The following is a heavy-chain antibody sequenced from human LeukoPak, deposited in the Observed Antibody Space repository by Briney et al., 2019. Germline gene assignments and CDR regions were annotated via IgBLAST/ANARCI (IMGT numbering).Heavy chain of an antibody. V-gene: IGHV3-9*01. D-gene: IGHD3-3*01. CDR2: ISWNSGSI. CDR3: ARRAITIFEDWFDP. Sequence: GGSLRLSCAASGFTFDDYAMHWVRQAPGKGLEWVSGISWNSGSIGYADSVKGRFTISRDNAKNSLYLQMNSLRAEDTAVYYCARRAITIFEDWFDPWGQGTLVTVSS. J-gene: IGHJ5*02. CDR1: GFTFDDYA.